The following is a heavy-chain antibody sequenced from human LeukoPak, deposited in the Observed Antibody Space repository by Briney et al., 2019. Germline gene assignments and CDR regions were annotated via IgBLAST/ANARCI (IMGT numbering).Heavy chain of an antibody. J-gene: IGHJ6*04. CDR2: MHSVGTT. CDR1: GFTVDTNY. V-gene: IGHV3-53*01. D-gene: IGHD1-26*01. CDR3: ARDGSSGRGYYYYYGMDV. Sequence: GSLRLSCAASGFTVDTNYMSWVRRAPGKGLEWVSIMHSVGTTYYADSVKGRFTFSRDNSKNTLYLQMNNLRAEDTAVYYCARDGSSGRGYYYYYGMDVWGEGTTVTVSS.